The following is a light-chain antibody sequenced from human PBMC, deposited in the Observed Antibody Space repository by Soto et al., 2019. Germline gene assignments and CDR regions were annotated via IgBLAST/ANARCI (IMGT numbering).Light chain of an antibody. J-gene: IGKJ4*01. Sequence: DMEMTQSPSSLSASVGDRVTITCRASQSISNYLNWYQHKPGKVPKLLIYAASSLQSGVQTRFSGSGAGTDFTLTINSLQPEDFATYYCQQSYGTPLTFGGGTKMEIK. CDR1: QSISNY. CDR2: AAS. CDR3: QQSYGTPLT. V-gene: IGKV1-39*01.